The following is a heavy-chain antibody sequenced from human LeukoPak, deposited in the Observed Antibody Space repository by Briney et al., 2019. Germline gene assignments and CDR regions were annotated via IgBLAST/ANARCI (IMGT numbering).Heavy chain of an antibody. J-gene: IGHJ6*02. CDR1: GFTFSSYW. D-gene: IGHD3-9*01. Sequence: GGSLRLSCAASGFTFSSYWMHWVRQASGKGLVWVSRINSDGSSTSYADSVKGRFTISRDNAKNTLYLQMNSLRAEDTAVYYCTRVLRYFDWLLPNYGMDVWGQGTTVTVSS. CDR3: TRVLRYFDWLLPNYGMDV. CDR2: INSDGSST. V-gene: IGHV3-74*01.